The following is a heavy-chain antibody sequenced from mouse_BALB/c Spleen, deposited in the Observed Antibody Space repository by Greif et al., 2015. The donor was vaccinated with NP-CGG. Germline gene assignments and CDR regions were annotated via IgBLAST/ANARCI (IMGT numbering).Heavy chain of an antibody. D-gene: IGHD3-1*01. CDR2: ISDGGSYT. Sequence: EVKLVESGGGLVKPGVSLKLSCAAFGFTFSDYYMYWVRQTPEKRLEWVATISDGGSYTYYPDSVKGRFTISRDNAKNTLYLQMSSLKSEDTAMYYCARGDSSGYPYYYAMDYWGQGTSVTVSS. CDR3: ARGDSSGYPYYYAMDY. V-gene: IGHV5-4*02. CDR1: GFTFSDYY. J-gene: IGHJ4*01.